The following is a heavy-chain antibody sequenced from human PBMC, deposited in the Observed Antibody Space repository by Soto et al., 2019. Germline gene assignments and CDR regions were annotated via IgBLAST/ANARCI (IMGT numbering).Heavy chain of an antibody. CDR3: VSDRGYGHASVPYS. D-gene: IGHD5-18*01. CDR2: ISYDGGLQ. CDR1: GFTFTSYG. V-gene: IGHV3-30*03. Sequence: QAHLVESGGGVVQPGRSLRLCCAASGFTFTSYGMHWVRQAPGTRLEWVAVISYDGGLQHYADSVKGRFTISRDNSKNMVLLQMNSLRAEDTAVYYCVSDRGYGHASVPYSWGQGTLVSVSS. J-gene: IGHJ4*02.